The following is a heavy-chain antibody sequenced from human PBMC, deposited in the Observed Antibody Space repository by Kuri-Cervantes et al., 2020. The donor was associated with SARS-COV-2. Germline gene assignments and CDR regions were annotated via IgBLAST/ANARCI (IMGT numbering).Heavy chain of an antibody. J-gene: IGHJ4*02. Sequence: SETLSLTCIVSGGSISSHYWSWIRQPPGKGLEWIGYIYYSGSTNYNPSLKSRVTISVDTSKNQFSLKLSSVTAADTAVYYCASTSYDFWSGPTIYFDYWGQGTLVTVSS. CDR1: GGSISSHY. CDR2: IYYSGST. CDR3: ASTSYDFWSGPTIYFDY. D-gene: IGHD3-3*01. V-gene: IGHV4-59*11.